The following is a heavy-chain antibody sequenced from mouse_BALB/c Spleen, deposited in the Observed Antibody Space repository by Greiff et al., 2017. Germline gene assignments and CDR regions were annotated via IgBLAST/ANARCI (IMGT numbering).Heavy chain of an antibody. V-gene: IGHV5-12-1*01. J-gene: IGHJ3*01. D-gene: IGHD1-1*01. Sequence: EGQLVESGGGLVKPGGSLKLSCAASGFAFSSYDMSWVRQTPEKRLEWVAYISSGGGSTYYPDTVKGRFTISRDNAKNTLYLQMSSLKSEDTAMYYCARQWDYSWFAYWGQGTLVTVSA. CDR3: ARQWDYSWFAY. CDR1: GFAFSSYD. CDR2: ISSGGGST.